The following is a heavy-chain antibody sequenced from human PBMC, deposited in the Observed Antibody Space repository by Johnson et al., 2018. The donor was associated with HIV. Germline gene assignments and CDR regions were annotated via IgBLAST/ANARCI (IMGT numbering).Heavy chain of an antibody. CDR2: IKREADGGTR. V-gene: IGHV3-15*02. Sequence: VQLVESGGAFVKPGGSLRLSCVASGFTFSHAWMSWVRQAPGKGLEWVGRIKREADGGTRDYAAPVKGRFTISRDDSKNTLFLQMNSLKTDDTAIYYCTRGVSSEGGSVWGPGTLVTVSS. CDR3: TRGVSSEGGSV. D-gene: IGHD3-16*01. J-gene: IGHJ3*01. CDR1: GFTFSHAW.